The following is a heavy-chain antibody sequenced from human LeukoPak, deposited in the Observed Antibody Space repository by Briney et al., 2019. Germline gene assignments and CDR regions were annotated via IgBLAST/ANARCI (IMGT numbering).Heavy chain of an antibody. V-gene: IGHV4-39*01. CDR2: IYYSGNT. D-gene: IGHD6-13*01. CDR1: GSFISSSSYY. CDR3: ARRWSTSWATFDY. J-gene: IGHJ4*02. Sequence: PSETLSLTCNVSGSFISSSSYYWAWIRQPPGKGLEWIVTIYYSGNTYYNPSFKSRATISVDTSKNQFYLKLNSVTDADTALYYCARRWSTSWATFDYGGQGTLVTVSS.